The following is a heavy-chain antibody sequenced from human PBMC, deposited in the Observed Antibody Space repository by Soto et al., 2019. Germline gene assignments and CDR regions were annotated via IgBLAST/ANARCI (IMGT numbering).Heavy chain of an antibody. V-gene: IGHV3-23*01. J-gene: IGHJ4*01. D-gene: IGHD6-13*01. CDR1: GFTFSSYA. CDR2: ISGSGGST. CDR3: ARRSSSWYFDC. Sequence: EVQLLESGGGLVQPGGSLRLSCAASGFTFSSYAMNWVRQAPGKGLEWVSVISGSGGSTYYTDSVKGRFTISRDNSKNTLYLQMNSLRAEDTAVYYCARRSSSWYFDCWGQGTLVTASS.